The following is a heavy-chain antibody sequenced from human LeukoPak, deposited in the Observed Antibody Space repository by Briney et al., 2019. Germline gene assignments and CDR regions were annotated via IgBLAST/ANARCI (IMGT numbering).Heavy chain of an antibody. CDR3: ARGAAVGQTRDY. Sequence: GASVKVSCKASGYTFTGYYIHWVRQAPGQGLEWMGRINPNSGDRNYAQKFQGSVTMTRDTSISAAYMELSSLRSDDTAVYYCARGAAVGQTRDYWGQGTLVTVSS. CDR1: GYTFTGYY. CDR2: INPNSGDR. V-gene: IGHV1-2*06. D-gene: IGHD6-13*01. J-gene: IGHJ4*02.